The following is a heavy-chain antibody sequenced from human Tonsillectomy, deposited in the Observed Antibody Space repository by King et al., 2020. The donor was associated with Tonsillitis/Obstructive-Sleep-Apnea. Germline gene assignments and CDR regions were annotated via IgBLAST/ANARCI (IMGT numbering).Heavy chain of an antibody. D-gene: IGHD3-3*01. Sequence: VQLVESGGGLVQPGGSLRLSCAASGFTFSSYEMNWVRQAPGKGLEWVSYISSSGSTIYYADSVKGRFTISRDNAKNSLYLQMNSLRAEDTAVYYCARDQRILEWLSTFDYWGQGTLVTVSS. CDR1: GFTFSSYE. J-gene: IGHJ4*02. CDR2: ISSSGSTI. V-gene: IGHV3-48*03. CDR3: ARDQRILEWLSTFDY.